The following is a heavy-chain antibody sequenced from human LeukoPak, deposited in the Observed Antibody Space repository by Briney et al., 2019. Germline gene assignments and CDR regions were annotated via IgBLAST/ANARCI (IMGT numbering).Heavy chain of an antibody. V-gene: IGHV3-53*01. Sequence: PGGSLRLSCAASGFTVSSNYMNCVRQAPGKGLEWVSVIYAGGTTYYADSVKGRFTISRDISKNTVYFQMNSLRAEDTAVYYCARDSPLTGPIGAFDIWGQGTMVTVSS. J-gene: IGHJ3*02. CDR1: GFTVSSNY. CDR2: IYAGGTT. CDR3: ARDSPLTGPIGAFDI. D-gene: IGHD7-27*01.